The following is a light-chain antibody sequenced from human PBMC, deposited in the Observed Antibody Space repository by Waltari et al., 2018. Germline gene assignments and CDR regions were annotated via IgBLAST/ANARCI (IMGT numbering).Light chain of an antibody. V-gene: IGKV1-39*01. Sequence: DIQMTQSPSSLSTSLGDRVTITCRASRDIDSYLNWYQKKPGKAPKLLIYDASTLQRGVPPRFSGGGSGTDFTLTIRGLQPEDFATYFCQQSYSTPLTFGQGTRLEIK. J-gene: IGKJ5*01. CDR2: DAS. CDR1: RDIDSY. CDR3: QQSYSTPLT.